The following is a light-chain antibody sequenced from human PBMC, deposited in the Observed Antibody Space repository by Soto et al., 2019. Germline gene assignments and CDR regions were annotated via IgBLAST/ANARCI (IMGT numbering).Light chain of an antibody. CDR3: CSYAGSYTWV. CDR1: SSDVGGYNF. V-gene: IGLV2-11*01. Sequence: QSALTQPRSVSGSPGQSVTISSTGTSSDVGGYNFVSWYQQHPGKAPKLMIYDVSKRPSGVPDRFSGSKSGNTASLTISGLQAEDEADYCCCSYAGSYTWVFGGGTKLTVL. J-gene: IGLJ3*02. CDR2: DVS.